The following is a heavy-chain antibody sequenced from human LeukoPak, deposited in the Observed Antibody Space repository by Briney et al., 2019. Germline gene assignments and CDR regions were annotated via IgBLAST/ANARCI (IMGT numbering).Heavy chain of an antibody. CDR1: GGSISSYY. CDR2: IYNSGST. J-gene: IGHJ4*02. CDR3: ARGGYFDWSVDY. D-gene: IGHD3-9*01. V-gene: IGHV4-59*01. Sequence: SETLSLTCTVSGGSISSYYWSWIRQPPGKGLEWIGYIYNSGSTNYNPSLKSRVIISVDTSKNQFSLKLSSVTAADTAVYYCARGGYFDWSVDYWGQGTLVTVSS.